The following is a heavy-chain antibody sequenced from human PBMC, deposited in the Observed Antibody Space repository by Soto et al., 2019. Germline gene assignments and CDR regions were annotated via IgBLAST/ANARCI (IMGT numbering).Heavy chain of an antibody. CDR2: IYYTGST. Sequence: PSETLSLTCTVSGDSISSSSHYWGWIRQPPGKGLEWIGSIYYTGSTSYNPSLKSRVTISVDTSKNQFSLRLTSVTAADTAVYYCVRRWGGNGKFDPWGQGTLVTVSS. D-gene: IGHD5-12*01. J-gene: IGHJ5*02. V-gene: IGHV4-39*01. CDR1: GDSISSSSHY. CDR3: VRRWGGNGKFDP.